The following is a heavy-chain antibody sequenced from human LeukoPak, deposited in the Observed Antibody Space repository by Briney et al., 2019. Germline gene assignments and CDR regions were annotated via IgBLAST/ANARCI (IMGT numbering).Heavy chain of an antibody. V-gene: IGHV3-7*01. J-gene: IGHJ4*02. CDR2: IKQDGSEK. D-gene: IGHD6-19*01. CDR1: GFTFSSYS. Sequence: GGSLRLSCAASGFTFSSYSMNWVRQAPGKGLEWVANIKQDGSEKYYVDSVKGRFTISRDNAKNSLYLQMNSLRAEDTAVYYCARGKQWLGNWGQGTLVTVSS. CDR3: ARGKQWLGN.